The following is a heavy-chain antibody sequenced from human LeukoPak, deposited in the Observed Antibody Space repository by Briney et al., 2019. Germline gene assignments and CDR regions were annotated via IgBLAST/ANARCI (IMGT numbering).Heavy chain of an antibody. CDR1: GGSISSGAYY. Sequence: SQTLSLTCTVSGGSISSGAYYWSWIRQHPGKGLEWIGYIYYSGSTYYNPSLKSRVTISVDTSKNQFSLKLSSVTAADTAVYYCARTGGYYYYYGMDVWGQGTTVTVSS. V-gene: IGHV4-30-4*08. CDR2: IYYSGST. D-gene: IGHD3-16*01. CDR3: ARTGGYYYYYGMDV. J-gene: IGHJ6*02.